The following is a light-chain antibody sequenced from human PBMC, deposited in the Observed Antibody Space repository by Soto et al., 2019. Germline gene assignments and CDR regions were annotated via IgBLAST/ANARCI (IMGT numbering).Light chain of an antibody. CDR1: QRVSSNY. CDR2: GAS. V-gene: IGKV3-20*01. CDR3: QQYGNSPYA. J-gene: IGKJ2*01. Sequence: EIGLTQSPGTLSLSPGERATLSCRPSQRVSSNYLAWYQQKSGQPPRLLIYGASSRATGIPDRFSGSGSGTDFTLTISKLEPEDFAVYYCQQYGNSPYAFGQGTELEI.